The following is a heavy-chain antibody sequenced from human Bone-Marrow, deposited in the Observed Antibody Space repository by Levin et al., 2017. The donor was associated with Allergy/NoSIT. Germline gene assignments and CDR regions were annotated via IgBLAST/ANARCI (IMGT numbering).Heavy chain of an antibody. D-gene: IGHD5-24*01. Sequence: PGGSLRLSCAASGFTSSSYAMNWVRQAPGKGLEWVAVISYDGSNKNYADSVKGRFTISRDNSKNTLYLQMNSLRVEDTAVYYCARDDGYNYNYFDYGAREPWSPSP. CDR2: ISYDGSNK. CDR1: GFTSSSYA. V-gene: IGHV3-30*04. J-gene: IGHJ4*02. CDR3: ARDDGYNYNYFDY.